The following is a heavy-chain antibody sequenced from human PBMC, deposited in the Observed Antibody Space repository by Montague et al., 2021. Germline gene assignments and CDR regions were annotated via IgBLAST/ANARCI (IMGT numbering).Heavy chain of an antibody. CDR2: LSNYLRT. D-gene: IGHD1-26*01. V-gene: IGHV4-4*07. Sequence: SETLSLTCTFSGDSINSHSWPWIRQPSGDAPDLICLLSNYLRTTSNPSLNSRVSMSVATYNSRFSLKLSSVTAADTAVYFCARDTVGASGYFYYYYMDVWGRGATVSVT. CDR1: GDSINSHS. CDR3: ARDTVGASGYFYYYYMDV. J-gene: IGHJ6*03.